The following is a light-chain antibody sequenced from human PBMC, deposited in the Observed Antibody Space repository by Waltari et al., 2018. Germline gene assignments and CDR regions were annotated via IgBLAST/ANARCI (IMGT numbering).Light chain of an antibody. J-gene: IGLJ2*01. CDR2: EFS. CDR3: SSYTSSISVV. CDR1: SSDVGAYNY. Sequence: QSALTQPASVSGSPGPSITIPCTGTSSDVGAYNYVSWDHRHPGKAPKLIIYEFSNRPGGVSTRFSAAKSGDTASLTISGLQAEDEADYYCSSYTSSISVVFGGGTKVTVL. V-gene: IGLV2-14*01.